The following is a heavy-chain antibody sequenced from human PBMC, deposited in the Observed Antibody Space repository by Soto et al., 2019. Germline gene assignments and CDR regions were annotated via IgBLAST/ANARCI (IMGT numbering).Heavy chain of an antibody. D-gene: IGHD2-2*01. V-gene: IGHV3-21*01. J-gene: IGHJ4*02. Sequence: EVQLVESGGGLVKPGGSLRLSCAASGFTLSNNNMNWVRQAPGKGLEWVSSITDSGNYIHYADSVQGRFTISRDSGENPLYLQMHSLIAEDTAVYYCAGTLIEATREVGRWGQGTLVTVSS. CDR3: AGTLIEATREVGR. CDR1: GFTLSNNN. CDR2: ITDSGNYI.